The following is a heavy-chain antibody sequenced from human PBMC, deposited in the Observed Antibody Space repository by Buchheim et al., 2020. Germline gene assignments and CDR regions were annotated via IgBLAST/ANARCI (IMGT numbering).Heavy chain of an antibody. J-gene: IGHJ4*02. CDR1: GFTFSSYA. CDR3: AKSGSGSLWEYFDS. D-gene: IGHD3-10*01. CDR2: ISNSGDST. V-gene: IGHV3-23*01. Sequence: EVPLLESGGGLVQPGGSLRLSCAASGFTFSSYAMSWVRQAPGKGLQWVSAISNSGDSTYYADSVKGRFTISRDNSKNTLYLQMDSLRAQDTAVYYCAKSGSGSLWEYFDSWGQGTL.